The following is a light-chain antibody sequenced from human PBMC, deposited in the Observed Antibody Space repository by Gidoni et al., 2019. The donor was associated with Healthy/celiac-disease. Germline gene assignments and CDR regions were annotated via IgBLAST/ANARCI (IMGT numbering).Light chain of an antibody. V-gene: IGKV3-11*01. Sequence: ETVLTQSPATLSLSPGERATLSCRASQSVSSYLAWYQQKPGQAPRLLIYDASNRAPGIPARFRGSGSGTDFTLTISSLEPEDFAVYYCQQRSTWPYTFGQGTKLEIK. CDR2: DAS. J-gene: IGKJ2*01. CDR3: QQRSTWPYT. CDR1: QSVSSY.